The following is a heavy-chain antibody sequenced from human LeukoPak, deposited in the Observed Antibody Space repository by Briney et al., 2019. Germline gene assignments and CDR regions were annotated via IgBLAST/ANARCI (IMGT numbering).Heavy chain of an antibody. D-gene: IGHD2-21*01. CDR3: ARNTSIMSSRDFDF. J-gene: IGHJ4*02. V-gene: IGHV1-18*01. Sequence: ASVKVSCKASGYTFTNYGISWVRQDPAQGLEWMGGISGYNDDTNYAQSLQGRVTMTTDTSTNTVYMELRNLRSDDTAVYYCARNTSIMSSRDFDFWGQGTLVTVSS. CDR1: GYTFTNYG. CDR2: ISGYNDDT.